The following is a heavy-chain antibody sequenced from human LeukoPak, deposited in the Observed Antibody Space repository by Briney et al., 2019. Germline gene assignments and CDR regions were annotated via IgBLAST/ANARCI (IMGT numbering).Heavy chain of an antibody. Sequence: TLSLTCTGSGGSISSGDYSWSWIRQPPGKGLEWIGYIYYSGSTYYTPSLKSRVTISIDTTKNQCSRKLSSVTAPDTAVYYCASFRSGPSSDYFAYWGQGTLVTTSS. CDR1: GGSISSGDYS. V-gene: IGHV4-30-4*01. CDR3: ASFRSGPSSDYFAY. J-gene: IGHJ4*02. D-gene: IGHD2-15*01. CDR2: IYYSGST.